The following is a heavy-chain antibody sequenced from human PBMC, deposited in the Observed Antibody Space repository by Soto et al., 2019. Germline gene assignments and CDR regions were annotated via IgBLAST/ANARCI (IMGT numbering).Heavy chain of an antibody. CDR2: INHSGST. J-gene: IGHJ4*02. Sequence: QVQLQQWGAGLLKPSETLSLTSAVSGGPFSGYYWSWIRQPPGKGLEWLGEINHSGSTNYNPSLKSRVNISVDTYKNQFSLKLSSVTAADTAVYYCASYSGSSLYYFDYWGQGTLVTVSS. CDR1: GGPFSGYY. D-gene: IGHD3-10*01. CDR3: ASYSGSSLYYFDY. V-gene: IGHV4-34*01.